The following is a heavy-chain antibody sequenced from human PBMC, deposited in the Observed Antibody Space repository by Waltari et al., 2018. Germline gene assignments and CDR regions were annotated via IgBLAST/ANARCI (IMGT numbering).Heavy chain of an antibody. CDR2: INHSGST. CDR3: ARVPYDFWSGYYFGYYYYGMDV. Sequence: QVQLQQWGAGLLKPSETLSLTCAVYGGSFSGYYWSWIRQPPGQGLGWIGEINHSGSTNYNPSLKSRVTISVDTSKNQFSLKLSSVTAADTAVYYCARVPYDFWSGYYFGYYYYGMDVWGQGTTVTVSS. V-gene: IGHV4-34*01. D-gene: IGHD3-3*01. CDR1: GGSFSGYY. J-gene: IGHJ6*02.